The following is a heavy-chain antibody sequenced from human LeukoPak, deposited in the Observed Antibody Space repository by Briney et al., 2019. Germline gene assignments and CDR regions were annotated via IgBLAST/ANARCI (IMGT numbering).Heavy chain of an antibody. CDR2: INHSGST. CDR3: ARDQQGGKWFGVTTGWFDP. V-gene: IGHV4-34*01. J-gene: IGHJ5*02. Sequence: SETLSLTCAVYGGSFSGYYWSWIRQPPGKGLEWIGEINHSGSTNYNPSLKSRVTISVDTSKNQFSLKLSSVTAADTAVYYCARDQQGGKWFGVTTGWFDPWGQGTLVTVSS. CDR1: GGSFSGYY. D-gene: IGHD3-10*01.